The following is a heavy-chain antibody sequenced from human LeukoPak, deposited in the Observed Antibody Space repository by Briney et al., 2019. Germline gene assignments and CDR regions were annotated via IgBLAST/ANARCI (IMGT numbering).Heavy chain of an antibody. CDR2: IIPIFGTA. CDR3: ARGSELRFLEWLLLDAFDI. D-gene: IGHD3-3*01. Sequence: SVKVSCKASGGTFSSCAISWVRQAPGQGLEWMGGIIPIFGTANYAQKFQGRVTITADESTSTAYMELSSLRSEDTAVYYCARGSELRFLEWLLLDAFDIWGQGTMVTVSS. J-gene: IGHJ3*02. CDR1: GGTFSSCA. V-gene: IGHV1-69*01.